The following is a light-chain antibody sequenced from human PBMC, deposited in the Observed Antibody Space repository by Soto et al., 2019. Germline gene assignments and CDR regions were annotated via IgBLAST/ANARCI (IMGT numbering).Light chain of an antibody. CDR2: EAS. CDR1: QDITNY. J-gene: IGKJ4*01. CDR3: QQYDNLPLT. Sequence: DIQMAQSPSSLSASVGDRITITCQASQDITNYLYWYQQKPGKAPKVLISEASNLATGVPSRFSGSGYGTPFTYSISSRQPEDIATYYYQQYDNLPLTLGGGTKVVIK. V-gene: IGKV1-33*01.